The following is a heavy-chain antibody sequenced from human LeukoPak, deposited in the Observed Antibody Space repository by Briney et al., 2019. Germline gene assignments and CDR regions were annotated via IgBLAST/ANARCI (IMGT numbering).Heavy chain of an antibody. J-gene: IGHJ5*02. D-gene: IGHD3-22*01. V-gene: IGHV3-30*01. CDR1: GFTLSEYG. Sequence: GRSLRLSCAASGFTLSEYGIHWVRQPPGKGLEWVAVLPYDGSDRYYADFVNGRFTISRDISSDTVSLQMNSLRVEDTALYFCARDRINMMVLVHDSGLDLWGQGTLVTVSS. CDR3: ARDRINMMVLVHDSGLDL. CDR2: LPYDGSDR.